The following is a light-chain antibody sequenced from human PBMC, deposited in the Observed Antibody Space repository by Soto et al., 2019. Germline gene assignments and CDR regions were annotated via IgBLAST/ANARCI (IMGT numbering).Light chain of an antibody. CDR1: QSISTY. V-gene: IGKV1-39*01. CDR3: QHGYSTPLT. J-gene: IGKJ4*01. CDR2: AAS. Sequence: SPSSLSASVGDRVTITCRASQSISTYLHWYQQKPGKAPNLLIYAASTLQSGVPSRFSGSGSGTDFTLTISSLQPEDFATYFCQHGYSTPLTFGGGTKVDIK.